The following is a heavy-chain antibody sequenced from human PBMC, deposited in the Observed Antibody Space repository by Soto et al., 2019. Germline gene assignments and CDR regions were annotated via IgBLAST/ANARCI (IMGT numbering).Heavy chain of an antibody. D-gene: IGHD2-2*01. CDR3: AKDRIIVPAAHVY. CDR1: GFTFSSYA. CDR2: ITDSGVST. Sequence: PGGSLRLSCAASGFTFSSYAMSWVRQAPGKGLEWVSAITDSGVSTYYTDSVKGRFTISRDNSKNTLYLQMNSLRAEDTAVYYCAKDRIIVPAAHVYWGQGTMVTVYS. J-gene: IGHJ4*02. V-gene: IGHV3-23*01.